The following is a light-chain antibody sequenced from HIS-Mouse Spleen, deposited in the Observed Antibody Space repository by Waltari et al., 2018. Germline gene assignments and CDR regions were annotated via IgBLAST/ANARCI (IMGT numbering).Light chain of an antibody. Sequence: DIVMTQSPDSLAVSPGERATINSKSSQSVLYSSNNKNYLAWYQQKPGQPPKLLIYWASTRESGVPDRFSGSGSGTDFTLTISSLQAEDVAVYYCQQYYSTPPTFGGGTKVEIK. CDR3: QQYYSTPPT. CDR2: WAS. V-gene: IGKV4-1*01. J-gene: IGKJ4*01. CDR1: QSVLYSSNNKNY.